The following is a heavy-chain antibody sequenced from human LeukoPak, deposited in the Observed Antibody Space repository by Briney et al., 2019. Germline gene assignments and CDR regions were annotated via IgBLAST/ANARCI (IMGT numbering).Heavy chain of an antibody. Sequence: SETLSLTCAVYGGSFSGYYWSWIRQPPGKGLEWIGEINHSGSTNYNPSLKSRVTISVDTSKNQFSLKLSSATAADTAVYYCAIAMTTVTTATVAFDYWGQGTLVTVSS. J-gene: IGHJ4*02. CDR2: INHSGST. V-gene: IGHV4-34*01. CDR1: GGSFSGYY. CDR3: AIAMTTVTTATVAFDY. D-gene: IGHD4-11*01.